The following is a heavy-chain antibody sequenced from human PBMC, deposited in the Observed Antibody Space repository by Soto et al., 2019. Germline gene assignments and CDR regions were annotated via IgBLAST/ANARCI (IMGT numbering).Heavy chain of an antibody. D-gene: IGHD2-2*02. CDR3: ARCVVVSSAIPREGSYYYYYGMDV. CDR1: GCTFTSYS. J-gene: IGHJ6*02. V-gene: IGHV1-69*13. CDR2: IIPIFGTA. Sequence: ASVKVSCKASGCTFTSYSISWVRQSSGQELEWLGGIIPIFGTANYAQKFQGRVTITADESTSTAYIELSSLRSEDTAVYYCARCVVVSSAIPREGSYYYYYGMDVWGQGTTVTVSS.